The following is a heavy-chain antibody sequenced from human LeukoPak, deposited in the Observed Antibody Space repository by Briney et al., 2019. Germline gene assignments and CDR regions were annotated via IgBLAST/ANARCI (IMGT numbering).Heavy chain of an antibody. CDR1: GFTFSSYG. J-gene: IGHJ4*02. CDR2: IWYDGSNK. V-gene: IGHV3-33*01. D-gene: IGHD4-11*01. CDR3: ARGLYTLDY. Sequence: GGSLRLSCAASGFTFSSYGMHWVRQAPGKGREWVAVIWYDGSNKYYAASVKGRFTISRDNSKNTLCLQMNSLRAEDTAVYYCARGLYTLDYWGQGTLVTVSS.